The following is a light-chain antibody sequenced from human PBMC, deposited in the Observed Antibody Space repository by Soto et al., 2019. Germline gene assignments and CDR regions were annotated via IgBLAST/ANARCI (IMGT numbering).Light chain of an antibody. CDR3: QQYNNWLT. Sequence: EIVMTQSPAILSVSPGERATLSCRASQSISSNLAWYQQKPGQAPRLLIYGASTRATGIPARFSGSGSGTEFTLTISSLQSEDFAVYYCQQYNNWLTFGQGTKLEIK. CDR1: QSISSN. J-gene: IGKJ2*01. CDR2: GAS. V-gene: IGKV3-15*01.